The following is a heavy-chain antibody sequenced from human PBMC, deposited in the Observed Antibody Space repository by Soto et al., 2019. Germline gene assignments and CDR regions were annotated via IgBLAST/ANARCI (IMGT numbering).Heavy chain of an antibody. CDR3: AKDSKSVSVSAARVYGMDV. CDR1: GGMFYSSA. V-gene: IGHV1-69*01. D-gene: IGHD2-2*01. CDR2: IVPMNGSP. Sequence: QVQLVQSGAEVKKPGSSVRVSCKASGGMFYSSAINWVRQAPGQGLEWMGGIVPMNGSPKYAQEFLGRVTISADASATTAYMDLSGLKSEDTAVYYCAKDSKSVSVSAARVYGMDVWGQGTTVTVSS. J-gene: IGHJ6*02.